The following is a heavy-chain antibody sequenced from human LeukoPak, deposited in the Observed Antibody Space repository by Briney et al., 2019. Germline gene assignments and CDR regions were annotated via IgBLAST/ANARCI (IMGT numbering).Heavy chain of an antibody. CDR2: IYHNGNT. J-gene: IGHJ5*02. Sequence: SETLSLTCAVSGGSISSSNWWSWVRQPPGKGLEWIGEIYHNGNTNYKSSSKSRVTISVDTSKNQFSLKLTSVTAADTAVYYCARGFGDWGLSWFDPWGQGTLVTVSS. CDR1: GGSISSSNW. CDR3: ARGFGDWGLSWFDP. D-gene: IGHD3-10*01. V-gene: IGHV4-4*02.